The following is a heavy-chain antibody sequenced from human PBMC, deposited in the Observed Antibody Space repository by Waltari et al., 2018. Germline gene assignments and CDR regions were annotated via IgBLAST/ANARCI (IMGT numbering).Heavy chain of an antibody. CDR1: GGSFQYYV. CDR2: IDHNGIT. CDR3: ARCDFWLRGLDL. D-gene: IGHD3-3*01. Sequence: QVQLQQWGAGLLKPSETLSLTCDLYGGSFQYYVWSWIRQSPGKGLEWIGEIDHNGITPYNPSLESRVGISVDSSTNQLLMNMTSVTVADTAVYFCARCDFWLRGLDLWGQGTTVTVSS. J-gene: IGHJ6*02. V-gene: IGHV4-34*01.